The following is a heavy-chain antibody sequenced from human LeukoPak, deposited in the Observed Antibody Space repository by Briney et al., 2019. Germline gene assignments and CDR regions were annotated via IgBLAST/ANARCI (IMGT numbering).Heavy chain of an antibody. CDR2: IYPGDSDT. J-gene: IGHJ4*02. D-gene: IGHD1-26*01. V-gene: IGHV5-51*01. CDR3: ARSQYSGSYSTD. Sequence: GGALQISFKGSGYSFTSYWIGWGRPRPGKGLGWMGIIYPGDSDTRYSPSFQGQVTISADKSISTAYLQWSSLKASDTAMYYCARSQYSGSYSTDWGQGTLVTVSS. CDR1: GYSFTSYW.